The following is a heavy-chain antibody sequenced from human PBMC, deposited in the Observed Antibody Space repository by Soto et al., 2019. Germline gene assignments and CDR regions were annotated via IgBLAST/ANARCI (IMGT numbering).Heavy chain of an antibody. CDR2: ISYHAINT. D-gene: IGHD6-19*01. J-gene: IGHJ4*02. Sequence: GGSLRLSCAASGFTFSSYAMSWVRQAPGKGLEWVAVISYHAINTYYADSVKGRFTISRDNSRSTLWLQMNSLRAEDTAVYYCAKDLTVAGRSGQFDYWGQGTLVTVS. V-gene: IGHV3-30*18. CDR3: AKDLTVAGRSGQFDY. CDR1: GFTFSSYA.